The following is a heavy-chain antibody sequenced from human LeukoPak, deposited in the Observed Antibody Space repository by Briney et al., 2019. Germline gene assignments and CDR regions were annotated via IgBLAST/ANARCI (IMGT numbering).Heavy chain of an antibody. CDR3: ARDKKSGTSWYYFDY. CDR1: GGSISTHY. D-gene: IGHD6-13*01. V-gene: IGHV4-4*07. J-gene: IGHJ4*02. CDR2: IYTSGNT. Sequence: SETLSLTCTVSGGSISTHYWSWIRQPAGKGLEWIGRIYTSGNTNYNPSLKSRVTMSVDTSKNQFCLILSSVTAADTAMYYCARDKKSGTSWYYFDYWGQGTLVTVSS.